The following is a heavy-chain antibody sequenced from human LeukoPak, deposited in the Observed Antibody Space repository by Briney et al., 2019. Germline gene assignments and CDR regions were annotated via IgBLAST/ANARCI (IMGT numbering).Heavy chain of an antibody. CDR1: GYTFTSYG. CDR2: ISAYNGYT. V-gene: IGHV1-18*01. Sequence: ASVKVSCKASGYTFTSYGISWVRQAPGQGLEWMGWISAYNGYTHFAQKFQGRVTMTRNTSISTAYMELSSLRSEDTAVYYCARGSITMVRGVIVYYFDYWGQGTLVTVSS. D-gene: IGHD3-10*01. CDR3: ARGSITMVRGVIVYYFDY. J-gene: IGHJ4*02.